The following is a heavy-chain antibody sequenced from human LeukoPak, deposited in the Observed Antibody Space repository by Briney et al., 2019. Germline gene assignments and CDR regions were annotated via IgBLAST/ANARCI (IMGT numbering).Heavy chain of an antibody. CDR1: GFTVSSNY. V-gene: IGHV3-66*01. CDR3: AREGTYPYYFDY. CDR2: IYSGGST. J-gene: IGHJ4*02. Sequence: PGGSLRLSCAASGFTVSSNYMSWVRQAPGKGLEWVSVIYSGGSTYYADSVEGRFTISRDNSKNTLYLQMNSLRAEDTAVYYCAREGTYPYYFDYWGQGTLVTVSS.